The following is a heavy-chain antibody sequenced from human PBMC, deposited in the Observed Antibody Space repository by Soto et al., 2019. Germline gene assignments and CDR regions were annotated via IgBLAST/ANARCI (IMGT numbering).Heavy chain of an antibody. CDR1: GYTFTGYY. D-gene: IGHD3-10*01. CDR2: INPNSGGT. Sequence: ASVKVSCKASGYTFTGYYMHWVRQAPGQGLEWMGWINPNSGGTNYAQKFRGRVTLTTEKSTNTAYMELTGLRSGDTAIYFCARCQVNYMRATYYFDSWGQGTLVTVSS. J-gene: IGHJ4*02. CDR3: ARCQVNYMRATYYFDS. V-gene: IGHV1-2*02.